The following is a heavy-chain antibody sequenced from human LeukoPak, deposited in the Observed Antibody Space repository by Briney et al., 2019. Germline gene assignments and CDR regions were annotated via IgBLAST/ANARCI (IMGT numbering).Heavy chain of an antibody. J-gene: IGHJ5*02. D-gene: IGHD3-10*01. CDR3: ARGLFYLELLWFGESRTKENWFDP. Sequence: EASVKVSCKASGYTFTSYAMHWVRQAPGQRLEWMGWINAGNGNTKYSQKFQGRVTITRDTSASTAYMELSSLRSEDTAVYYCARGLFYLELLWFGESRTKENWFDPWGQGTLVTVSS. CDR2: INAGNGNT. V-gene: IGHV1-3*01. CDR1: GYTFTSYA.